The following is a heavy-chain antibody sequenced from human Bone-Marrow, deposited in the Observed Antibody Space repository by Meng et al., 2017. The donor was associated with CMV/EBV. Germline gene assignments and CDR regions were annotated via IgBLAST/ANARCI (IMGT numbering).Heavy chain of an antibody. D-gene: IGHD3-10*01. CDR3: TTGGVLLWFGESPEGMDV. CDR2: IKSKTDGGTT. J-gene: IGHJ6*02. CDR1: GFTFSNAW. Sequence: SCAASGFTFSNAWMSWVRQAPGKGLEWVGRIKSKTDGGTTDYAAPVKGRFTISRDDSKNTLYLQMNSLKTEDTAVYYCTTGGVLLWFGESPEGMDVWGQGTTVTVSS. V-gene: IGHV3-15*01.